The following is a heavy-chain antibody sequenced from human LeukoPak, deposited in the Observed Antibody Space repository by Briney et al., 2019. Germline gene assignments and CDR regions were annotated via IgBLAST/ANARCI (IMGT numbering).Heavy chain of an antibody. CDR2: ISGSGDKT. J-gene: IGHJ4*02. Sequence: GGSLRLSCAASGFTFSSNGMSWVRKAPGKGLEWVSSISGSGDKTCYADSVKGRFTISRDNSKSTMYLQMNSLRAEDTAVYHCAKTNGYYDLWGQGTLVIVSS. CDR1: GFTFSSNG. V-gene: IGHV3-23*01. D-gene: IGHD3-22*01. CDR3: AKTNGYYDL.